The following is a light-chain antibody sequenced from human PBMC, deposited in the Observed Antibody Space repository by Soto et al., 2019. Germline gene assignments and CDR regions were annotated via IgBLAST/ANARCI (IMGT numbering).Light chain of an antibody. CDR2: DVS. J-gene: IGLJ2*01. CDR3: SSYTSSSTPV. Sequence: QSVLTQPASVSGSPGQSITISCTGTSSDVGGYNYVSWYQQHPGKAPKLMIYDVSNRPSGVSNRFSGSKSGNTASLTISGLQAEDEADYYCSSYTSSSTPVFGGWTKVTFL. V-gene: IGLV2-14*01. CDR1: SSDVGGYNY.